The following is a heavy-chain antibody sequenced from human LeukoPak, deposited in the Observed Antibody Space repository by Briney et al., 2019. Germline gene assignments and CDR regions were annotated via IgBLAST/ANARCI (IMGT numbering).Heavy chain of an antibody. CDR1: GYTFTGYY. CDR3: ARGTYYDLWSGYYVFSGIDY. D-gene: IGHD3-3*01. J-gene: IGHJ4*02. CDR2: IDPNSGGT. V-gene: IGHV1-2*02. Sequence: GASVKVSCKASGYTFTGYYMHWVRQAPGQGLEWMGWIDPNSGGTNYAQKFQGRVTMTRDAFISTAYMELSRLRPDDTAVYYCARGTYYDLWSGYYVFSGIDYWGQGTLVTVSS.